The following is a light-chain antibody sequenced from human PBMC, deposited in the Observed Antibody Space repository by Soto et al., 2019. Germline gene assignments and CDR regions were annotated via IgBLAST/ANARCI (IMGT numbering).Light chain of an antibody. J-gene: IGKJ1*01. CDR2: GAS. V-gene: IGKV3-20*01. CDR3: QQYGSSPPWT. Sequence: EIVLTQSPGTLSLSPGERATLSCRASQSVSSSYLAWYQQKPGQAPRLLIYGASSRAAGIPDRFSGSGSGTDFTLTISRLEREDFAVYYCQQYGSSPPWTFGQGTNVEIK. CDR1: QSVSSSY.